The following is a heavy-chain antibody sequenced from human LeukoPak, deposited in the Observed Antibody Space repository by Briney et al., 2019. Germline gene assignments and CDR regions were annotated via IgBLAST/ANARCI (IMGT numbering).Heavy chain of an antibody. Sequence: GGSLRLSCAASGFTFSSYAMHWVRQAPGKGLEYVSAISSNGGSTYYANSVKGRFTISRDNSKNTLYLQMGSVRAEDMAVYYCARLDDFWSGYDYWGQGTLVTVSS. D-gene: IGHD3-3*01. J-gene: IGHJ4*02. V-gene: IGHV3-64*01. CDR2: ISSNGGST. CDR1: GFTFSSYA. CDR3: ARLDDFWSGYDY.